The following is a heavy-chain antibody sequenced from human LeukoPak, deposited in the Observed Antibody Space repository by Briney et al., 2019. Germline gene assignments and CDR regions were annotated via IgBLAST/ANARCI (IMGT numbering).Heavy chain of an antibody. D-gene: IGHD4-23*01. Sequence: SETLSLTCTVSGGSISSYYWSWIRQPPGKGLEWIGYIYYSGSTNYNPSLKSRVTISVDTSKNQFSLKLSSVTAADTAVYYCARFGPWTTVVTGYFDSWGQGTLVIVSS. CDR2: IYYSGST. V-gene: IGHV4-59*08. J-gene: IGHJ4*02. CDR1: GGSISSYY. CDR3: ARFGPWTTVVTGYFDS.